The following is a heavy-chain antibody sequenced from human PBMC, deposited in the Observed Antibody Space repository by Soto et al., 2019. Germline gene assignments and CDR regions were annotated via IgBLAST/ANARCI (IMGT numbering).Heavy chain of an antibody. CDR3: ARGGVKHCSGGSCYVRIDY. Sequence: EVQLVESGGGLVQPGGSLRLSCAASGFTFSSYWMHWVRQAPGTGLVWVSRINSDGSSTSYADSVKGRFTISRDNAKNTLYLPMNSLRAEDTAVYYCARGGVKHCSGGSCYVRIDYWVQGTLVTVSS. CDR2: INSDGSST. J-gene: IGHJ4*02. D-gene: IGHD2-15*01. CDR1: GFTFSSYW. V-gene: IGHV3-74*01.